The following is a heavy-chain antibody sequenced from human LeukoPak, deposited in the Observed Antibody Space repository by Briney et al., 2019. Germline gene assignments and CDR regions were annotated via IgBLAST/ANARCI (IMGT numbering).Heavy chain of an antibody. D-gene: IGHD2-8*01. CDR1: GYSFTSYW. J-gene: IGHJ6*04. Sequence: GESLKISCKGSGYSFTSYWISWVRQMPGKGLEWMGRIDPSDSYTNYSPSFQGHVTISADKSISTAYLQWSSLKASDTAMYYCGRNGPYYYGMDVWGKGTTVTVSS. V-gene: IGHV5-10-1*01. CDR2: IDPSDSYT. CDR3: GRNGPYYYGMDV.